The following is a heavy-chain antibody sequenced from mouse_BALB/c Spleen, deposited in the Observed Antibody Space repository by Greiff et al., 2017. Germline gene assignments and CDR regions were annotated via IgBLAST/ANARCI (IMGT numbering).Heavy chain of an antibody. D-gene: IGHD3-3*01. V-gene: IGHV1-7*01. CDR3: ARSRKDY. CDR1: GYTFTSYW. Sequence: QVQLKESGAELAKPGASVKMSCKASGYTFTSYWMHWVKQRPGQGLEWIGYINPSTGYTEYNQKFKDKATLTADKSSSTAYMQLSSLTSEDSAVYYCARSRKDYWGQGTSVTVSS. CDR2: INPSTGYT. J-gene: IGHJ4*01.